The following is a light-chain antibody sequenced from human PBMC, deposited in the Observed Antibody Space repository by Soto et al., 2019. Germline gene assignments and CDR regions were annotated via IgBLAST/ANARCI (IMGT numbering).Light chain of an antibody. CDR3: GTWDSSLSARV. Sequence: QSVLTQPPSVSAAPGQKVTISCSGSNSNIGNNYVSWYQQLPGTAPKLLIYDNNKRPSGIPDRFSGSKSGTSGTLGITGLQTGDEADYYCGTWDSSLSARVFGGGTKLTVL. J-gene: IGLJ3*02. CDR1: NSNIGNNY. V-gene: IGLV1-51*01. CDR2: DNN.